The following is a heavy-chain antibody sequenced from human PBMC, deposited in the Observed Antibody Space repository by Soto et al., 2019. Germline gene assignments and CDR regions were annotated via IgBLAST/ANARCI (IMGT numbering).Heavy chain of an antibody. J-gene: IGHJ4*02. CDR2: INPSGGST. Sequence: ASVKVSCKASGYTLTSYYMHWVRQAPGQGLAWMGIINPSGGSTSYAQNYQDRITMTRDTSTTTVYMELSSLRSEDTAVYFCARGDYDVLTGHYHLDYWGPGTLVTVSS. D-gene: IGHD3-9*01. V-gene: IGHV1-46*01. CDR3: ARGDYDVLTGHYHLDY. CDR1: GYTLTSYY.